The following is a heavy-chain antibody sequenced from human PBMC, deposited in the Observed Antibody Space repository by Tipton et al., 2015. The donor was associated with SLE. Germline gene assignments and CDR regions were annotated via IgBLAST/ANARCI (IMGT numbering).Heavy chain of an antibody. Sequence: SLRLSCAASGFTFSSYWMHWVRRVPGKGLVWVSRINSDASTTNYADSVKGRLTISRDNAKNTLYLQMHSLRAEDTAVYYCARSGITMLDYWGQGTPVTVSS. J-gene: IGHJ4*02. D-gene: IGHD3-10*01. CDR1: GFTFSSYW. CDR2: INSDASTT. V-gene: IGHV3-74*01. CDR3: ARSGITMLDY.